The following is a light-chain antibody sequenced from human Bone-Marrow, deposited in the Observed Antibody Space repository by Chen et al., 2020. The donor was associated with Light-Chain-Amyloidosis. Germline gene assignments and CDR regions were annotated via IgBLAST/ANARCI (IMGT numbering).Light chain of an antibody. CDR2: DDS. CDR3: QVWDRSSDRPV. Sequence: SYVLTQLSSVSVAPGQTATIACGGNNIGSTSVHWYQQTPGQAPLLVVYDDSDRPSGIPERLSGSNSGNTATLTSSRVEAGDEADYYCQVWDRSSDRPVFGGGTKLTVL. J-gene: IGLJ3*02. CDR1: NIGSTS. V-gene: IGLV3-21*02.